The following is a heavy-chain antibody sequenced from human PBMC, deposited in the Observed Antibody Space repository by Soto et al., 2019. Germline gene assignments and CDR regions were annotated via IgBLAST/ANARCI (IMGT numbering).Heavy chain of an antibody. V-gene: IGHV4-34*01. D-gene: IGHD2-2*01. CDR3: ARGRFYCSSTSCYGRYYYYGMDV. Sequence: QVQLQQWGAGLLKPSETLSLTCAVYGGSFSGYYWSWIRQPPGKGLEWNGEINHSGSTNYNPSLTSRVTISVDTSKNQFSLKLSSVTAADTAVYYCARGRFYCSSTSCYGRYYYYGMDVWGQGTTVTVSS. CDR1: GGSFSGYY. J-gene: IGHJ6*02. CDR2: INHSGST.